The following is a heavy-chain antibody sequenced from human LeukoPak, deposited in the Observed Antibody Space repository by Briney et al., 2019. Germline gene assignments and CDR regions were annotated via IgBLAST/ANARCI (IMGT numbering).Heavy chain of an antibody. CDR3: VREVPGIMVAFDL. CDR2: INKEGSDK. D-gene: IGHD2-2*01. Sequence: GESRRLPCAASGFTFTVYWMSWVRQAPGKGLEWLANINKEGSDKYYVDSVKGRFTISRDNAQNSIYLQVNSLRADDTAVYYCVREVPGIMVAFDLWGQGTMLSVSS. J-gene: IGHJ3*01. V-gene: IGHV3-7*04. CDR1: GFTFTVYW.